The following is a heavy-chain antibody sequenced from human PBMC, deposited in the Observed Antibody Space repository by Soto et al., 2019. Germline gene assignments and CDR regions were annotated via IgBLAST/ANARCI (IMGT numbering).Heavy chain of an antibody. V-gene: IGHV3-7*01. CDR1: GFTFSSYW. CDR2: IKQDGSEK. CDR3: AITEVVIAAAGTDDDAFDI. D-gene: IGHD6-13*01. J-gene: IGHJ3*02. Sequence: GGSLRLSCAASGFTFSSYWMSWVRQAPGKGLEWVANIKQDGSEKYYVDSVKGRFTISRDNAKNSLYLQMNSLRAEDTAVYYCAITEVVIAAAGTDDDAFDIWGQGTMVTVSS.